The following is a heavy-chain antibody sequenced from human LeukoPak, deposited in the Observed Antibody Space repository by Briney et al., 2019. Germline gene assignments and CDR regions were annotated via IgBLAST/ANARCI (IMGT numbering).Heavy chain of an antibody. Sequence: GGSLRLSCVASGFTFSNYWMTWVRQAPGKGLEWVANIKQDGSAKYFVDSVRGRFTISRDNSKNTLYLQMNSLRAEDTAVYYCAKDRTAGYDGLVDYWGQGTLVTVSS. V-gene: IGHV3-7*01. CDR2: IKQDGSAK. D-gene: IGHD5-12*01. CDR3: AKDRTAGYDGLVDY. J-gene: IGHJ4*02. CDR1: GFTFSNYW.